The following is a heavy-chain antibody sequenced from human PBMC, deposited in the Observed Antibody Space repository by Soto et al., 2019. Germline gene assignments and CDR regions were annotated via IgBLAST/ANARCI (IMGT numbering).Heavy chain of an antibody. CDR1: GFTFSSYW. J-gene: IGHJ6*02. CDR2: IKQDGSEK. V-gene: IGHV3-7*01. CDR3: ARDIVLVPLPSRTYYYYGMDV. D-gene: IGHD2-2*01. Sequence: PGGSLRLSCAASGFTFSSYWMSWVRQAPGKGLEWVANIKQDGSEKYYVDSVKGRFTISRDNAKNSLYLQMNSLRAEDTAVYYCARDIVLVPLPSRTYYYYGMDVWGQGTTVTVSS.